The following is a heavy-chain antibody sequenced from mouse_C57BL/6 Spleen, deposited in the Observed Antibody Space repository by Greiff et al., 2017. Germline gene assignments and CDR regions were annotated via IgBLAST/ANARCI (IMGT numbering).Heavy chain of an antibody. J-gene: IGHJ4*01. CDR3: ERYGSSHFYAVVY. Sequence: EVQLQQSGPELVKPGASVKMSCKASGYTFTDYNMHWVKQSHGKSLEWIGYINPNNGGTSYNQKLKGKDTLTVNKSYSTAYMELRSLTSEESAVYYCERYGSSHFYAVVYWGQGTSVTVSS. CDR1: GYTFTDYN. CDR2: INPNNGGT. V-gene: IGHV1-22*01. D-gene: IGHD1-1*01.